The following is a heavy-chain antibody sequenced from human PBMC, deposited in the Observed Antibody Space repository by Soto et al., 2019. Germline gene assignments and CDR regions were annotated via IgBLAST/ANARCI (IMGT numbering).Heavy chain of an antibody. V-gene: IGHV4-34*01. D-gene: IGHD2-21*02. J-gene: IGHJ6*02. CDR1: GGSFSGYY. Sequence: SETLSLTCAVYGGSFSGYYWTWIRQPPGKGLEWIGEINHSGTINFNPSLKSRLTISLDTSKKHFSLKLSSVTDADTAAYYCARADRTLVTSYSLDVWRQGTTVT. CDR2: INHSGTI. CDR3: ARADRTLVTSYSLDV.